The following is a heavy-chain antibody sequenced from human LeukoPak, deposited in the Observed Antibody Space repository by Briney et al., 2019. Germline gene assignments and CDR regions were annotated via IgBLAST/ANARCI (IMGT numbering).Heavy chain of an antibody. V-gene: IGHV1-69*06. CDR1: GGTFSSYA. CDR3: AAPKSSIAVAGSNFDY. J-gene: IGHJ4*02. CDR2: IIPIFGTA. Sequence: ASEKVSCKASGGTFSSYAISWVRQAPGQGLEWMGGIIPIFGTANYAQKFQGRVTITADKSTSTAYMELSSLRSEDTAVYYCAAPKSSIAVAGSNFDYWGQGTLVTVSS. D-gene: IGHD6-19*01.